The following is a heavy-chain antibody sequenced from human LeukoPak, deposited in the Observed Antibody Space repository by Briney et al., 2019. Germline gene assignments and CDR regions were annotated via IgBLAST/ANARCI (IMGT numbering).Heavy chain of an antibody. Sequence: GGSLRLSCAASGFTFGSYAIYWVRQAPGKGLEWVSGISGSGGITYFADSVKGRFTISRDNSRNTLYLQINSLRAEDTALYYCAKTRAGNSSGRDPGWPMDYWGQGTLVTVSS. V-gene: IGHV3-23*01. D-gene: IGHD3-22*01. CDR3: AKTRAGNSSGRDPGWPMDY. J-gene: IGHJ4*01. CDR1: GFTFGSYA. CDR2: ISGSGGIT.